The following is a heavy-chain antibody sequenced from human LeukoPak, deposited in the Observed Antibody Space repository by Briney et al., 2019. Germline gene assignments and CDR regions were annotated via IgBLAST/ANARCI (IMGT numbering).Heavy chain of an antibody. CDR2: ISNTGTT. Sequence: NPSETLSLTCTVSGASISSHYWGWVRQSPGKGLEWIGYISNTGTTDYNPSLKSRVTISVDTSKSRFSLKLSSVTAADTAVYYCARDYGTTSCYDYWGQGTLVTVSS. D-gene: IGHD2-2*01. J-gene: IGHJ4*02. CDR3: ARDYGTTSCYDY. CDR1: GASISSHY. V-gene: IGHV4-59*11.